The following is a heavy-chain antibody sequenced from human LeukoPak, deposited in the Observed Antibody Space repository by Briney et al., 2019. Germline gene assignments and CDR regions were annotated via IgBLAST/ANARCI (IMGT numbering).Heavy chain of an antibody. Sequence: SETLSLTSAVSGGSISSSNWWSWVRQPPGKGLEWIGEIYHSGSTNYNPSLKSRVTISVDKSKNQFSLKLSSVTAADTAVYYCARGRGYSYGDLDYWGQGTLVTVSS. J-gene: IGHJ4*02. CDR2: IYHSGST. V-gene: IGHV4-4*02. D-gene: IGHD5-18*01. CDR1: GGSISSSNW. CDR3: ARGRGYSYGDLDY.